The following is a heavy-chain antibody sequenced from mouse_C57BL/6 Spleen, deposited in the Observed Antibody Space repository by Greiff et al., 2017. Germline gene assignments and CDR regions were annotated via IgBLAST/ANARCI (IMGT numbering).Heavy chain of an antibody. CDR2: LYPGDGDT. Sequence: VKLQESGPELVKPGASVKISCKASGYAFSSSWMNWVKQRPGKGLEWIGRLYPGDGDTNYNGKFKGKATLTADKSSSTAYMQLSSLTSEDSAVYFCARSVYGYPYYFDYWGQGTTLTVSS. J-gene: IGHJ2*01. CDR1: GYAFSSSW. D-gene: IGHD2-2*01. V-gene: IGHV1-82*01. CDR3: ARSVYGYPYYFDY.